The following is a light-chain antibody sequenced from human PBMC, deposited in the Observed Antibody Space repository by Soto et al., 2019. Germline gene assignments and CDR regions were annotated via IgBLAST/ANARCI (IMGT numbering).Light chain of an antibody. V-gene: IGLV1-47*01. CDR1: SSNIGNNY. CDR2: RHN. Sequence: QPVLTQPPSASGTPGQRVTISCSGSSSNIGNNYVFWYQHLPGTAPKLLIYRHNRRPSGVPDRFSGSKSGTAASLAISGLRSEDEGNYYCAAWDDSLSGVVFGGGTKVTVL. CDR3: AAWDDSLSGVV. J-gene: IGLJ2*01.